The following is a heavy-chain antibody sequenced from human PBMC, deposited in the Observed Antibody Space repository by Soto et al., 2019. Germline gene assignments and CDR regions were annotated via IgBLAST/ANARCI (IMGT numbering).Heavy chain of an antibody. J-gene: IGHJ5*02. Sequence: PSETLSLTCTVSGGSISSYYWSWIRQPPGKGLEWIGYIYYSVSTNYNPSLKSRVTISVDTSKNQFSLKLSSVTAADTAVYYCEREDLYNWFDPWGQGTLVTVSS. V-gene: IGHV4-59*01. CDR2: IYYSVST. CDR3: EREDLYNWFDP. CDR1: GGSISSYY.